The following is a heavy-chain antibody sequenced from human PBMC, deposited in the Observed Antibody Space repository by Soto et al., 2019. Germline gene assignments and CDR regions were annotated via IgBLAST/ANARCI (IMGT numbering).Heavy chain of an antibody. J-gene: IGHJ6*02. V-gene: IGHV3-11*01. CDR3: ARVGCSGNFCYDGLDV. Sequence: QVQLVESGGGLVKPGGSLRLSCAASGFTFSDYYMTWIRQAPGKGLECISYISKSASTIKYAESVKGRFTNSRDNAKNSLSLQMSSLRAEDTAVYYCARVGCSGNFCYDGLDVWGQGTAVTVSS. CDR1: GFTFSDYY. CDR2: ISKSASTI. D-gene: IGHD3-22*01.